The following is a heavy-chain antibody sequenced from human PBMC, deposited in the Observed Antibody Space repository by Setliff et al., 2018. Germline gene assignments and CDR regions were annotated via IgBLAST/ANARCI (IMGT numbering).Heavy chain of an antibody. CDR1: GLTFSTYW. J-gene: IGHJ4*02. D-gene: IGHD3-10*01. Sequence: WGSLRLSCAASGLTFSTYWMSWVRQAPGKGLEWVANINQDGSQKYYVGSVRGRFTISRDNAKSSRYLQMNILRGEDTAVYYCATSNKYHYGSGSSSSYYFDYWGQGTLVTVAS. CDR3: ATSNKYHYGSGSSSSYYFDY. V-gene: IGHV3-7*01. CDR2: INQDGSQK.